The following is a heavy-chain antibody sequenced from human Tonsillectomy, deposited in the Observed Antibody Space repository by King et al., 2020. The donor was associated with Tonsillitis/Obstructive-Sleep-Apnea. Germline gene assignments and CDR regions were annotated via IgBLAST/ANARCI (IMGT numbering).Heavy chain of an antibody. CDR2: IWYDGSNK. J-gene: IGHJ3*02. V-gene: IGHV3-33*01. Sequence: VQLVESGGGVVQPGRSLRLSCAASGFTFSSYGMHWVRQAPGKGLEWVAVIWYDGSNKYYADSVKGRFTISRDNSKKTLYLQMNSLRAEDTAVHYCARENAGQWQGPNAFDIWGQGTMVTVSS. CDR3: ARENAGQWQGPNAFDI. CDR1: GFTFSSYG. D-gene: IGHD6-19*01.